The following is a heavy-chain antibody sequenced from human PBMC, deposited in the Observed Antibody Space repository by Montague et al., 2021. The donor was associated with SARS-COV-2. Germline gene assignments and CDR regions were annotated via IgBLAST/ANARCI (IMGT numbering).Heavy chain of an antibody. J-gene: IGHJ3*02. CDR3: ARPLVRGVPKAFDI. Sequence: SETLSLTCTVSGGSITRNYYWGWIRQPPGKGLEWVGNIYYSGTTXINPSLDSRVTISVDASKNQFSLNLTSVTAADTAVYYCARPLVRGVPKAFDIWGQGALVTVSS. V-gene: IGHV4-39*01. CDR1: GGSITRNYY. D-gene: IGHD3-10*01. CDR2: IYYSGTT.